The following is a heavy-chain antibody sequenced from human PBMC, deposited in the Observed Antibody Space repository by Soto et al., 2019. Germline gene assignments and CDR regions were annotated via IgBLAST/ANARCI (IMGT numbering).Heavy chain of an antibody. V-gene: IGHV4-31*01. Sequence: QVQLQESGPGLVKPSQTLSLTCTVSGGSISSGGYYWSWIRQHPGKGLEWIGYIYYSGSTYYNPTRKSPVTISVDTYKNQFPLKLSSVTAADTAVYSCPRRPGTMAKIDYWGQGTLVTVSS. CDR2: IYYSGST. D-gene: IGHD3-10*01. J-gene: IGHJ4*02. CDR1: GGSISSGGYY. CDR3: PRRPGTMAKIDY.